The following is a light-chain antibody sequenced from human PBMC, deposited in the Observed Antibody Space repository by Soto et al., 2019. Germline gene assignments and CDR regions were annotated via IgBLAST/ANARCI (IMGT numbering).Light chain of an antibody. V-gene: IGKV3-15*01. CDR1: QSVSNN. J-gene: IGKJ4*01. CDR3: QQYNDWPFT. CDR2: GAS. Sequence: EIVMTHSPATLSVSPGEGATLSCRASQSVSNNLAWYQQKPGQAPRLLLFGASTRATGIPATFRGSGSGTEFTLTITSLQPEDFAVYHCQQYNDWPFTFGGGTRVDIK.